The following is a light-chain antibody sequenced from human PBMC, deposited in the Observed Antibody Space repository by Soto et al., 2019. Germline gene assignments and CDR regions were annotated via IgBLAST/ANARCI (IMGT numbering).Light chain of an antibody. CDR1: QRLLHSNGNTF. J-gene: IGKJ2*01. CDR2: LGS. V-gene: IGKV2-28*01. CDR3: MQALQTPYT. Sequence: DIVMTQSPPSLTVTPGEPASISCRSSQRLLHSNGNTFLDWYLQKPGQSPQLLTYLGSNRASGVPDRVSGSEAGTDFTLKISRVEAEDVGVYYCMQALQTPYTFGQGTKLEIK.